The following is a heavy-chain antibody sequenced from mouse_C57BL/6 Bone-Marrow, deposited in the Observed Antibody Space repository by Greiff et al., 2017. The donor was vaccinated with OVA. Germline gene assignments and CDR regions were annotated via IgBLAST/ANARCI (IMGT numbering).Heavy chain of an antibody. V-gene: IGHV5-16*01. CDR2: INYDGSST. Sequence: EVKLVESEGGLVQPGSSMKLSCTASGFTFSDYYMAWVRQVPEKGLEWVANINYDGSSTYYLDSLKSRFIISRDNAKNILYLQMSSLKSEDTATYYCARYYYGSSGYYAMDYWGQGTSVTVAS. CDR1: GFTFSDYY. D-gene: IGHD1-1*01. CDR3: ARYYYGSSGYYAMDY. J-gene: IGHJ4*01.